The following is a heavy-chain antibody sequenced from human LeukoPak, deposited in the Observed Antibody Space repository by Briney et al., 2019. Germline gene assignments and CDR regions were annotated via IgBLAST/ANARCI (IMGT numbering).Heavy chain of an antibody. J-gene: IGHJ6*04. CDR3: ARDDFWSGYQDV. D-gene: IGHD3-3*01. CDR2: IYSGGST. CDR1: GFTFSSYA. Sequence: QTGGSLRLSCAASGFTFSSYAMTWVRQAPGKGLEWVSVIYSGGSTYYADSVKGRFTISRDNSKNTLYLQMDSLRPEDTAVYYCARDDFWSGYQDVWGKGTTVTVSS. V-gene: IGHV3-66*02.